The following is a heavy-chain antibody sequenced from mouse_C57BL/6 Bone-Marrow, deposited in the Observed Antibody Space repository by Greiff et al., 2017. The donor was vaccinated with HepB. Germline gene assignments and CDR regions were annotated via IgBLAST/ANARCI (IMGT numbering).Heavy chain of an antibody. CDR3: ARRGYGGEDFDY. Sequence: QVQLQQSGAELVRPGASVKLSCKASGYTFTDYYINWVKQRPGQGLEWIARIYPGSGNTYYNEKFKGKATLTAEKSSSTAYMQLSSLTSEDSAVYFCARRGYGGEDFDYWGQGTTLTVSS. J-gene: IGHJ2*01. CDR2: IYPGSGNT. D-gene: IGHD3-1*01. V-gene: IGHV1-76*01. CDR1: GYTFTDYY.